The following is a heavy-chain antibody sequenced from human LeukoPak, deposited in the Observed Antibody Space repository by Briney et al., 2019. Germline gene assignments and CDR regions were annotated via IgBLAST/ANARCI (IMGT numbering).Heavy chain of an antibody. J-gene: IGHJ3*02. CDR3: ARGRHYYDSSDYYYEGDAFDI. V-gene: IGHV1-46*01. CDR1: GDTFTSYY. Sequence: ASVEVSCKASGDTFTSYYMHWVRQAPGQGLEWMGIINPSGGSNTYAQKFQGRVTMTRDMSTSTVYMELSSLRSEDTAVYYCARGRHYYDSSDYYYEGDAFDIWGQGTMVTVSS. CDR2: INPSGGSN. D-gene: IGHD3-22*01.